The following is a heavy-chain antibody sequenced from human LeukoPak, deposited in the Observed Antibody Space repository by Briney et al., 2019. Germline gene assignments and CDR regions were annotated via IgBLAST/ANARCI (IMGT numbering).Heavy chain of an antibody. CDR2: ISYVGSNK. CDR3: AKDRQIEYYGMDV. J-gene: IGHJ6*02. CDR1: GFTFSSYG. Sequence: GGSLRLSCAASGFTFSSYGMHWVRQAPGKGLEWVAVISYVGSNKYYADSVKGRFTISRDNSKNTLYLQMNSLRAEDTAVYYCAKDRQIEYYGMDVWGQGTTVTVSS. V-gene: IGHV3-30*18.